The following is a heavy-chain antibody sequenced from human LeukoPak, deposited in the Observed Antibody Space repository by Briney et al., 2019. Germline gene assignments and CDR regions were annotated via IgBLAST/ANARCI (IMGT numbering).Heavy chain of an antibody. CDR2: IIPILGIA. CDR1: GGTFSSYA. Sequence: SVTVSCKASGGTFSSYAISWVRQAPGQGLEWMGRIIPILGIANYAQKFQGRVTITADKSTSTAYMELSSLRSEDTAVYYCARDGISSGWKEFDYWGQGTLVTVSS. J-gene: IGHJ4*02. CDR3: ARDGISSGWKEFDY. V-gene: IGHV1-69*04. D-gene: IGHD6-19*01.